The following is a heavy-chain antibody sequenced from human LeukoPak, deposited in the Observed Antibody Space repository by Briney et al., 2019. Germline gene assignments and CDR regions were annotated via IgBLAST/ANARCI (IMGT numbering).Heavy chain of an antibody. Sequence: GPCLTLSCAAAGFTLRNDAMGWVRQAPGGGLEWVSAITGSGGNTNYTDSVKGRFTISRDNSKNTLFLQMTSLRAEDTAVYYCAKWGDFDVLTGYYVSDYWGQGTLVTVSS. J-gene: IGHJ4*02. CDR1: GFTLRNDA. D-gene: IGHD3-9*01. CDR2: ITGSGGNT. CDR3: AKWGDFDVLTGYYVSDY. V-gene: IGHV3-23*01.